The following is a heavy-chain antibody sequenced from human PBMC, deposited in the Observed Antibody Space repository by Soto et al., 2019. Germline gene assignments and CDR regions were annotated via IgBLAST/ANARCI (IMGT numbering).Heavy chain of an antibody. J-gene: IGHJ4*02. D-gene: IGHD1-1*01. V-gene: IGHV1-58*01. CDR3: AAAGWNNNKFDY. Sequence: QMQLVQSGPEVKKPGTSVKVSCKASGFTFTSSAVQRVRQARGQRLEWIGWIVAGSGNTNYAQKFQERVTITRDMSTSTAYVELSSLRAEDTAVYDCAAAGWNNNKFDYWGQGTLVTVSS. CDR2: IVAGSGNT. CDR1: GFTFTSSA.